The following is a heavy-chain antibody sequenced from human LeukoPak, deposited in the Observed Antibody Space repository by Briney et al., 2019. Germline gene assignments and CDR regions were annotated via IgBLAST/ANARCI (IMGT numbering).Heavy chain of an antibody. Sequence: GGSLRLSCAASGFAFSSYAMSWVRQAPGKGLEWVSTISNSDGSTYYADSVKGRFSISRDNSENTLYLQMNSLRAEDTAVYYCAKATGYLLWGQGTLVTVSS. D-gene: IGHD1-14*01. CDR1: GFAFSSYA. J-gene: IGHJ4*02. V-gene: IGHV3-23*01. CDR2: ISNSDGST. CDR3: AKATGYLL.